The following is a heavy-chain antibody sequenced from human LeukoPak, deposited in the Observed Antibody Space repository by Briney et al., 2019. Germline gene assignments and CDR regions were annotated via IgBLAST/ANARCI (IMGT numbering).Heavy chain of an antibody. V-gene: IGHV4-31*03. J-gene: IGHJ5*02. D-gene: IGHD6-13*01. CDR3: ARVRQGSQQAPYEVNWFDP. Sequence: PSETLSLTCTVSSGSVSNSHYYWAWVRQPPGKGLEWIGYIYYSGSTYYNPALKSRVTISVDTSKNQFSLKLSSVTAADTAVYYCARVRQGSQQAPYEVNWFDPWGQGTLVTVSS. CDR2: IYYSGST. CDR1: SGSVSNSHYY.